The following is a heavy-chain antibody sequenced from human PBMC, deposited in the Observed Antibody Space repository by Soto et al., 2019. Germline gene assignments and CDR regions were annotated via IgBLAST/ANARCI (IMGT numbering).Heavy chain of an antibody. J-gene: IGHJ5*01. CDR1: GGSISSGDYY. D-gene: IGHD4-17*01. V-gene: IGHV4-31*03. Sequence: KPSETLSLTCTVSGGSISSGDYYWGWLRQVPGKGLEWMGYTYYSGSTYYNPSLKSRVAMSVDTSKNQFSLKLSSVTAADTAVYYCATGRGGRDYGAYGHWFDSWGQGTLVTVSS. CDR3: ATGRGGRDYGAYGHWFDS. CDR2: TYYSGST.